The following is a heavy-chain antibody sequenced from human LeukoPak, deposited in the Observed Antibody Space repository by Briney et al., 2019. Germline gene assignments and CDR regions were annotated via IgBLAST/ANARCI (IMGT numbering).Heavy chain of an antibody. CDR1: GYTFTSYY. V-gene: IGHV1-46*01. J-gene: IGHJ4*02. CDR3: ARAYSSGWYLDY. D-gene: IGHD6-19*01. Sequence: ASVKVSCKASGYTFTSYYMHWVRQAPGQGLEWMGIINPSGGSTGYAQKFQGRVTMTRDTSTSTVYMELSSLRSEDTAVYHCARAYSSGWYLDYWGQGTLVTVSS. CDR2: INPSGGST.